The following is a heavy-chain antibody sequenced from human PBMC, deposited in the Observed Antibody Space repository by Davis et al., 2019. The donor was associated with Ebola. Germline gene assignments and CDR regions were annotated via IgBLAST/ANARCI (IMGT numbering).Heavy chain of an antibody. CDR1: GGSISSSNW. Sequence: MPSETLSLTCAVSGGSISSSNWWSWVRQPPGKGLEWIGVIYHSGSTNYNPSLKSRVTISVDTSKNQFSLKLSSVTAADTAVYYCAREPYYYGMDVWGQGTTVTVSS. CDR2: IYHSGST. V-gene: IGHV4-4*02. J-gene: IGHJ6*02. CDR3: AREPYYYGMDV.